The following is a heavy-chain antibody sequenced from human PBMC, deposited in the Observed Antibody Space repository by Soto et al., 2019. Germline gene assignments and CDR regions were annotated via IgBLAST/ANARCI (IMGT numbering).Heavy chain of an antibody. V-gene: IGHV5-10-1*01. CDR3: AKVGMVASVYMVRGVDY. D-gene: IGHD3-10*01. J-gene: IGHJ4*02. CDR2: IDPSDSYT. Sequence: EVQLVQSGAEVKKPGESLRISCKGSGYSFTSYWISWVRQMPGKGLEWMGRIDPSDSYTNYSPSFQGHVTISADKSISTAYLQWSSLKASDTAMYYCAKVGMVASVYMVRGVDYWGQGTLVTVSS. CDR1: GYSFTSYW.